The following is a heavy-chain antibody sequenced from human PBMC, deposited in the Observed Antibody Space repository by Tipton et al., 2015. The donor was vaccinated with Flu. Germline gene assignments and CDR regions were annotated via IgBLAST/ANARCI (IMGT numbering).Heavy chain of an antibody. CDR3: ARDPSLGMPDYFDY. CDR2: IFRTGST. D-gene: IGHD2-2*01. Sequence: TLSLTCTISGDSISSRYYWGWIRQPPGKGLEWIGNIFRTGSTYHNPSLKSRVTVSVDPSMSRFSLRLTSVTAADTAVYYCARDPSLGMPDYFDYWGQGILVTASS. CDR1: GDSISSRYY. J-gene: IGHJ4*02. V-gene: IGHV4-38-2*02.